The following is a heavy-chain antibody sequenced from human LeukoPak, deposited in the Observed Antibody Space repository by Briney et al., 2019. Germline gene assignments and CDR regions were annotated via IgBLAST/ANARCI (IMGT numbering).Heavy chain of an antibody. CDR3: ARVGPPTPTIATAGTGFFQH. CDR1: GYTFTTYA. CDR2: INTNTGNP. V-gene: IGHV7-4-1*02. D-gene: IGHD6-13*01. Sequence: ASVKVSCKASGYTFTTYALNWVRQAPGQGLEWMGWINTNTGNPTYAQGFTGRFVFSLDTSVSTAYLQISSLKTEDTAVYYCARVGPPTPTIATAGTGFFQHWGQGTLVTVSS. J-gene: IGHJ1*01.